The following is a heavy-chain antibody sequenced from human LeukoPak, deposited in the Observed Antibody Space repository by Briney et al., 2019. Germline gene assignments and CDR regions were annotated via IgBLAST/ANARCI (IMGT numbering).Heavy chain of an antibody. CDR3: ASHSSGWYEEYFQH. CDR2: IYSGGST. D-gene: IGHD6-19*01. Sequence: PGGSLRLSCAASGLTFSSNYMSWVRQAPGKGLEWVSVIYSGGSTYYADSVKSRFTISRDNSKNTLYLQMSSLRAEDTAVYYCASHSSGWYEEYFQHWGQGTLVTVSS. J-gene: IGHJ1*01. CDR1: GLTFSSNY. V-gene: IGHV3-53*01.